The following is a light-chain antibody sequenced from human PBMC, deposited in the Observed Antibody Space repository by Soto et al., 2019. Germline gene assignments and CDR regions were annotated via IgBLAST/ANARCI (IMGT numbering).Light chain of an antibody. CDR1: QTVSSN. CDR3: QQYNNWPPIT. J-gene: IGKJ5*01. Sequence: EIVMTQSPATLSVSPGERATLSCRASQTVSSNLAWYQQKLGQAPRLLIYGASTRATGVPARFSGSGSGTEFTLTISSLQSEDFAVYYCQQYNNWPPITFGQGTRREIK. CDR2: GAS. V-gene: IGKV3-15*01.